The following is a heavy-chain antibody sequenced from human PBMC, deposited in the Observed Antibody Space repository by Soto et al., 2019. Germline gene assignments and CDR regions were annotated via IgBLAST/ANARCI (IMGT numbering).Heavy chain of an antibody. CDR3: ARVGGLGYCSSTSCLGGLDY. D-gene: IGHD2-2*01. V-gene: IGHV1-2*04. CDR2: INPNSGGT. J-gene: IGHJ4*02. Sequence: ASVKVSCKASGYTFTGYYMHWVRQAPGQGLEWMGWINPNSGGTNYAQKFQGWVTMTRDTSISTAYMELSRLRSDDTAVYYCARVGGLGYCSSTSCLGGLDYGGQGPLFTVSS. CDR1: GYTFTGYY.